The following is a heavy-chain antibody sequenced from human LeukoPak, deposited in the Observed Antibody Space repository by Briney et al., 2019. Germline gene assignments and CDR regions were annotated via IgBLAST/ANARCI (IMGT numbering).Heavy chain of an antibody. V-gene: IGHV3-53*01. D-gene: IGHD2-15*01. CDR2: IYSGGST. CDR1: GFTVSSNY. CDR3: ARGPLGSSGDLDY. Sequence: GGSLRLSCAASGFTVSSNYMSWVRQAPGKGLEWVSVIYSGGSTYYADSVKGRFTIFRDNSKNTLYLQMNSLRAEDTAVYYCARGPLGSSGDLDYWGQGTLVTVSS. J-gene: IGHJ4*02.